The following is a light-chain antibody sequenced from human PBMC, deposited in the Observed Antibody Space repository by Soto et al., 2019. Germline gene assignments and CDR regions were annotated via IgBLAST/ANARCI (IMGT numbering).Light chain of an antibody. V-gene: IGLV2-8*01. J-gene: IGLJ3*02. CDR2: DVS. CDR1: SIAVGAYNY. CDR3: ISYAGSSIWV. Sequence: QSALTQPPSASGSPGQSVTISCTGTSIAVGAYNYVSWYQQHPGKAPKLMIYDVSKRPSGVPDRFSGSKSGNTASLTVSGLQAEDEADFYCISYAGSSIWVFGGGTKVTVL.